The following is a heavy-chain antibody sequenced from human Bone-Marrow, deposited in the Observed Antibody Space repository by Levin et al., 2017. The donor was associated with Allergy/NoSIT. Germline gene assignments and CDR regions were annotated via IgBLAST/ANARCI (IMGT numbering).Heavy chain of an antibody. CDR3: VSYNWRSSVDP. J-gene: IGHJ5*02. D-gene: IGHD1-20*01. Sequence: GGSLRLSCEASGFSFSTHWMYWVRQTPGKGLMWVSRISPDGSDTLYADSVKGRSTISRDNAKNTLYRQTNSLRLEDAAVYYCVSYNWRSSVDPWGQGTLVTVSS. CDR2: ISPDGSDT. CDR1: GFSFSTHW. V-gene: IGHV3-74*01.